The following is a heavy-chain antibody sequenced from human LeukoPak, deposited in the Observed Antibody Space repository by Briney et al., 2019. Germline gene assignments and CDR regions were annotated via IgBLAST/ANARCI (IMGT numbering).Heavy chain of an antibody. D-gene: IGHD7-27*01. CDR2: ISGSGDST. Sequence: PGGSLRLSCAASGFTFSTYAMNWVRQAPGKGLEWVSGISGSGDSTYYADSVKGRFTISKDNSKNTLYLQMKSLRADDTAVYYCAKGDWGDYWGQGTLVTVSS. CDR1: GFTFSTYA. V-gene: IGHV3-23*01. CDR3: AKGDWGDY. J-gene: IGHJ4*02.